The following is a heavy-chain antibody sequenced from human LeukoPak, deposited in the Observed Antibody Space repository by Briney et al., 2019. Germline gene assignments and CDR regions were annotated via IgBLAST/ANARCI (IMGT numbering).Heavy chain of an antibody. D-gene: IGHD6-6*01. J-gene: IGHJ4*02. CDR1: GFNFGNYG. CDR2: LSDAGVRI. V-gene: IGHV3-23*01. Sequence: GGSLRLSCTASGFNFGNYGMSWVRQAPGKGLEWVSGLSDAGVRIFYADSVRGRFTVSRDNSKNTLYLQMDSLSAEDTAVYYCANTHCDSSPIVWNFWGQGTLVTVSS. CDR3: ANTHCDSSPIVWNF.